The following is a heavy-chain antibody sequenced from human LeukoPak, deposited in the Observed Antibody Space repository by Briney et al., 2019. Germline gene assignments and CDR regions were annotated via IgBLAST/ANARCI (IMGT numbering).Heavy chain of an antibody. CDR1: GITLSDYG. D-gene: IGHD3-22*01. Sequence: PAGSLRLSCAVSGITLSDYGMSWVRQPPGKGLEWVAGISDSGGSTHYADSVKGRFTISRDTPKNQLYLQMNSLSAEDTAVYFCAKRGVVIPVILVGFHKEAYYFNSWGQGALVTVSP. V-gene: IGHV3-23*01. CDR3: AKRGVVIPVILVGFHKEAYYFNS. J-gene: IGHJ4*02. CDR2: ISDSGGST.